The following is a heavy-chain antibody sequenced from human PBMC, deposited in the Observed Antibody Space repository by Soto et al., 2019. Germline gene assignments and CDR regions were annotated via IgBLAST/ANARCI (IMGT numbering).Heavy chain of an antibody. CDR3: AREGQVLCYYYYGMDV. CDR2: IIPIFGTA. CDR1: GGTFSSYA. D-gene: IGHD2-21*01. V-gene: IGHV1-69*06. J-gene: IGHJ6*02. Sequence: QVQLVQSGAEVKKPGSSVKVSCKASGGTFSSYAISWVRQAPGQGLEWMGGIIPIFGTANYAQKFQGSVTSTADKSTSTAYMELSSLRSEDTAVYYCAREGQVLCYYYYGMDVWGQGTTVTVSS.